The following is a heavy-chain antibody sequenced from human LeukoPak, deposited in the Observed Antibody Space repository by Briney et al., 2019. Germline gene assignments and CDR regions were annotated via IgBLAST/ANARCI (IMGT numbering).Heavy chain of an antibody. CDR2: INPRGGTT. Sequence: ASVKVSCKASGYTVTSYYVHWVRRAPGQGLEWMGIINPRGGTTTYAQKFQGRVTMTRDMSTSTVFMELSSLRSDDTAIYYCASSTPPGIVALDYWGQGTLVTVSS. CDR1: GYTVTSYY. D-gene: IGHD6-13*01. V-gene: IGHV1-46*01. J-gene: IGHJ4*02. CDR3: ASSTPPGIVALDY.